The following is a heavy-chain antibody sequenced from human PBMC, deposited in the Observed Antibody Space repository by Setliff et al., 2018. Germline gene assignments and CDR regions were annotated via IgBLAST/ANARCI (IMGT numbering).Heavy chain of an antibody. D-gene: IGHD3-10*01. CDR1: GGSISSGGFY. CDR2: FHTGGAT. V-gene: IGHV4-61*09. CDR3: ARESATIGEFPLYYFDK. J-gene: IGHJ4*02. Sequence: SLTCSVSGGSISSGGFYWSWIRQSAGRGLEWIGHFHTGGATDYNLSLKSRVTISLDSSKNQFSLRLSSVTAADAAVCFCARESATIGEFPLYYFDKWGQGIPVTVSS.